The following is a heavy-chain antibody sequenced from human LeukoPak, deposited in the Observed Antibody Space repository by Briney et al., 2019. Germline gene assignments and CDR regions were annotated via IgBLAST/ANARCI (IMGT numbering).Heavy chain of an antibody. D-gene: IGHD2-8*01. J-gene: IGHJ4*02. Sequence: GGSLRLSCAASGLNFNSYTMNWVRQAPGKGLQWVANILASGSPTYYADSVKGRFIISRDNSKNTVYLQMNSLRVEDTAIYYCAKDLRPDGVDNFDHWGQGILVTVSS. CDR2: ILASGSPT. CDR1: GLNFNSYT. V-gene: IGHV3-23*01. CDR3: AKDLRPDGVDNFDH.